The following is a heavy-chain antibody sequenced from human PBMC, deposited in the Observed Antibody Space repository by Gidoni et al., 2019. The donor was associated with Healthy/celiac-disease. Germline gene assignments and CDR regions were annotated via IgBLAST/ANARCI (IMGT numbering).Heavy chain of an antibody. J-gene: IGHJ6*02. D-gene: IGHD3-10*01. Sequence: QITLKESGPTLVKPTQTLTLTCTFSGFSLSTSGVGVGWIRPPPGKALEWLALIYWDDAKRYSPSLKSRLTITKDTSKNQVVLTMTNMDPVDTATYYCAHGKGFGEYLYGMDVWGQGTTVTVSS. CDR2: IYWDDAK. CDR3: AHGKGFGEYLYGMDV. CDR1: GFSLSTSGVG. V-gene: IGHV2-5*02.